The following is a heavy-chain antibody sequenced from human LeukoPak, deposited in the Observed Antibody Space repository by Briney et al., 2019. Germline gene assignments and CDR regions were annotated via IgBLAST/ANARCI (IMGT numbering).Heavy chain of an antibody. CDR1: GFTFSSYW. Sequence: GGSLRLSCAASGFTFSSYWMHWVRHAPGKGLVWVSRINSDGSSTSYADSVKGRFTISRDNAKNTLYLQMNSLRAENTAVYYCARAGYSGYERDYYGMDAWGKGTTVTVSS. CDR3: ARAGYSGYERDYYGMDA. V-gene: IGHV3-74*01. D-gene: IGHD5-12*01. J-gene: IGHJ6*04. CDR2: INSDGSST.